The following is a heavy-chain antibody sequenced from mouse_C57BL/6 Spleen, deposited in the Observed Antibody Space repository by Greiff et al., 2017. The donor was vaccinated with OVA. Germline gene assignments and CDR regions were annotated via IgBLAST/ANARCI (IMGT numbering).Heavy chain of an antibody. CDR2: ISSGGSYT. J-gene: IGHJ2*01. CDR1: GFTFSSYG. V-gene: IGHV5-6*02. Sequence: EVKLEESGGDLVKPGGSLKLSCAASGFTFSSYGMSWVRQTPDKRLEWVATISSGGSYTYYPDSVKGRFTISRDNAKNTLYLQMSSLKSEDTAMYYCAILRREYYFDYWGQGTTLTVSA. CDR3: AILRREYYFDY.